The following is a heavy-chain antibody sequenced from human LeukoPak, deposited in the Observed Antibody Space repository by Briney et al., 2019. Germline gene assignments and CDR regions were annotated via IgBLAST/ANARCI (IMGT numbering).Heavy chain of an antibody. CDR1: GFTFSGYA. CDR2: ISGSGGST. Sequence: PGGSLRLSCAASGFTFSGYAMSWVRQAPGKGLEWVSAISGSGGSTYYADSVKGRFTISRDNSKNTLYLQMNSLRAEDTAVYYCAKRFYCSSTSCSRRSFDYWGQGTLVTVSS. CDR3: AKRFYCSSTSCSRRSFDY. D-gene: IGHD2-2*01. V-gene: IGHV3-23*01. J-gene: IGHJ4*02.